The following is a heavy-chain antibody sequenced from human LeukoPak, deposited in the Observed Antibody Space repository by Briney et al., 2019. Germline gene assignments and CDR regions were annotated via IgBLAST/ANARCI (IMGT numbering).Heavy chain of an antibody. CDR3: AKWGDYDVLTGYYDSDY. D-gene: IGHD3-9*01. CDR1: RFTFSNYA. CDR2: VSGRDTST. V-gene: IGHV3-23*01. Sequence: GGSLRLSCAASRFTFSNYAMSWVRQAPGKGLEWVSAVSGRDTSTYYTDSVKGRFTISRDNSKNTLYLQMNSLSAEDTAIYYCAKWGDYDVLTGYYDSDYWGQGTLVTVSS. J-gene: IGHJ4*02.